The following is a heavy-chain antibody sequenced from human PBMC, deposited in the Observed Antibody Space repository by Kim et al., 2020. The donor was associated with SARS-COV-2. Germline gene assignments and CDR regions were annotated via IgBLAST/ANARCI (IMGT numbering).Heavy chain of an antibody. CDR3: ARRNYGDSDAFDI. V-gene: IGHV3-66*01. D-gene: IGHD4-17*01. Sequence: CAGSVKSRFNISRDKAKKKLYLQMNSVRAEDTAVYYCARRNYGDSDAFDIWGQGTMVTVSS. J-gene: IGHJ3*02.